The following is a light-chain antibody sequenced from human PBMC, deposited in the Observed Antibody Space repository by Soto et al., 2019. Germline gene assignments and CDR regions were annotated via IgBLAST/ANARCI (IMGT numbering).Light chain of an antibody. CDR2: GAS. CDR1: ERLISVY. V-gene: IGKV3-20*01. J-gene: IGKJ5*01. CDR3: QQYGGSPRIT. Sequence: EIVLTQSPGTLSLSAGERATLSCRASERLISVYLAWYQQRPGQPPRLLIYGASNRATGIPDRFSGSGSGTDFTLIINRLEPEDVAIYYCQQYGGSPRITFGQGTRLEI.